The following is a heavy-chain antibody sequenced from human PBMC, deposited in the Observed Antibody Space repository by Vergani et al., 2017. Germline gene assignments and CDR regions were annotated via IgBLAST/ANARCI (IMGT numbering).Heavy chain of an antibody. D-gene: IGHD6-19*01. Sequence: EVQMVESGGGLVKPGGSLRLSCAASGFTFSSYSMNWVRQAPGKGLEWVSYISSSSSTIYYADSVKGRFTISRDNSKNTLFLHMNSLRPEDTAVYYCAKVGRSEVAGTFGAFDIWGQGTMVTVSS. CDR2: ISSSSSTI. J-gene: IGHJ3*02. CDR1: GFTFSSYS. V-gene: IGHV3-48*01. CDR3: AKVGRSEVAGTFGAFDI.